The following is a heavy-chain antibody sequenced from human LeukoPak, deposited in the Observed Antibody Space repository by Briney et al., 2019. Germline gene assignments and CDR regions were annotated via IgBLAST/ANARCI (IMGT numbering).Heavy chain of an antibody. J-gene: IGHJ4*02. CDR3: ARERIYCSGGSCLLGGDDY. CDR2: INPSGGST. CDR1: GGTFSSYA. Sequence: ASVKVSCKASGGTFSSYAISWVRQAPGQGLEWMGIINPSGGSTSYAQKFQGRVTMTRDTSTSTVYMELSSLRSEDTAVYYCARERIYCSGGSCLLGGDDYWGQGTLVTVSS. V-gene: IGHV1-46*01. D-gene: IGHD2-15*01.